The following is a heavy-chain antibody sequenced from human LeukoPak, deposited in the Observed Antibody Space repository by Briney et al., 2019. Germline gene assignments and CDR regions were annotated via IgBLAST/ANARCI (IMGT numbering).Heavy chain of an antibody. CDR3: AKDLLSSSWYARYYFDY. CDR1: GFTFSSYG. D-gene: IGHD6-13*01. J-gene: IGHJ4*02. CDR2: IRYDGSNK. V-gene: IGHV3-30*02. Sequence: PGGSLRLSCAASGFTFSSYGMHWVRQAPGKGLEWVAFIRYDGSNKYYADSVKGRFTISRDNSKNTLYLQMNSLRAEDTAVYYCAKDLLSSSWYARYYFDYWGQGTLVTVSS.